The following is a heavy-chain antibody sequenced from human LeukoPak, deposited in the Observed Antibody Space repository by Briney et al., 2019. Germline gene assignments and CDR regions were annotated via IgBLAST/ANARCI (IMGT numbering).Heavy chain of an antibody. J-gene: IGHJ3*02. CDR3: ARDLGPHRSSPNTGAFDI. Sequence: PGGSLRLSCAASGFTLSDYFMTWIRQAPGKGLEWVSYIAPAGTTYYADSVKGRFTISRDNAKTSLYLQMSNMRADDTAVYYCARDLGPHRSSPNTGAFDIWGQGTMVTVSS. V-gene: IGHV3-11*04. D-gene: IGHD1-26*01. CDR1: GFTLSDYF. CDR2: IAPAGTT.